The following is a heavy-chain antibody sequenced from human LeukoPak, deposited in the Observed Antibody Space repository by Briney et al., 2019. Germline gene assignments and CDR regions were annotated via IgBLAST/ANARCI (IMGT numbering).Heavy chain of an antibody. CDR2: IYYSGST. D-gene: IGHD3-10*01. V-gene: IGHV4-39*01. J-gene: IGHJ4*02. CDR3: ARRSLTYYYGSGPLDY. Sequence: SETLSLTCTVSGGSISSSSYYWGWIRQAPGKGLEWIGSIYYSGSTYYNPSLKSRVTISVDTSKNQFSLKLSSVTAADTAVYYCARRSLTYYYGSGPLDYWGQGTLDTVSS. CDR1: GGSISSSSYY.